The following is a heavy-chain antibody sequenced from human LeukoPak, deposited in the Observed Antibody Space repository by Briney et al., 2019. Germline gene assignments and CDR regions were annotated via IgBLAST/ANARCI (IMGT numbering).Heavy chain of an antibody. CDR3: ARVRLAPAYYYDSSGYPYFDY. Sequence: GGSLRLSCAASGFTFSSYAMHWVRQAPGKGLEWVAVISYDGSNKYYADSVKGRFTISRDNSKNTLYLQMNSLRAEDTAVYYCARVRLAPAYYYDSSGYPYFDYWGQGTLVTVSS. CDR2: ISYDGSNK. J-gene: IGHJ4*02. V-gene: IGHV3-30*04. D-gene: IGHD3-22*01. CDR1: GFTFSSYA.